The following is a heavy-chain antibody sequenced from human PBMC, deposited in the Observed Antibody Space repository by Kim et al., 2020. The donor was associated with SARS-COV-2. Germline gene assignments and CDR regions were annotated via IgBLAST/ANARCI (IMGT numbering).Heavy chain of an antibody. Sequence: AQYLVDSVRGRFTMSRDNAKKSLSLQMNNLRGEDTAVYYCARDYGRSFDLWGQGTLVTVSS. V-gene: IGHV3-7*01. J-gene: IGHJ4*02. CDR3: ARDYGRSFDL. D-gene: IGHD4-17*01. CDR2: AQ.